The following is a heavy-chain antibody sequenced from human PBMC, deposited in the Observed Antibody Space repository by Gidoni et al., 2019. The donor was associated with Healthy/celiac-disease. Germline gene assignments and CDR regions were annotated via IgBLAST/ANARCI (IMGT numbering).Heavy chain of an antibody. J-gene: IGHJ4*02. CDR3: GASSGYYLRFFDY. CDR2: ISSNGGST. Sequence: EVQLVASGGGLVQPGGSLRLSCSASGFTFSSYAMHWVRQAPGKGLEYVSAISSNGGSTYYADSVKGRFTISRDNSKNTLYLQMSSLRAEDTAVYYCGASSGYYLRFFDYWGQGTLVTVSS. CDR1: GFTFSSYA. V-gene: IGHV3-64D*06. D-gene: IGHD3-22*01.